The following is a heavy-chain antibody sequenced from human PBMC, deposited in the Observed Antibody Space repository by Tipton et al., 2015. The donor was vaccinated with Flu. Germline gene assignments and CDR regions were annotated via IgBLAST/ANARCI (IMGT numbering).Heavy chain of an antibody. CDR3: ARRDFSNYVSEPKNWFDI. J-gene: IGHJ5*02. D-gene: IGHD4-11*01. CDR2: IHHAGST. Sequence: TLFLTCTVSGDSIRSAYYWGWIRQPPGKGLEWIGNIHHAGSTYYNPSLKSRVTISVDTSKNRFSLRLISVTAADTAVYLCARRDFSNYVSEPKNWFDIWGQGTLVTVSS. CDR1: GDSIRSAYY. V-gene: IGHV4-38-2*02.